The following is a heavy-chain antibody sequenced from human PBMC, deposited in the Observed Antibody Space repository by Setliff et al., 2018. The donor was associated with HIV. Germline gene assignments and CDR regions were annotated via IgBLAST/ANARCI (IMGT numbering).Heavy chain of an antibody. CDR2: ISTYSDET. Sequence: ASVKVSCKPSGYTFTAYGLSWVRQTPGQGLEWMGWISTYSDETSYAQKLQGRVTMTRNASISTAYMELSSLRSEDTAVYYCARVPPAAAGYYYGMDVWGQGTTVTVSS. CDR3: ARVPPAAAGYYYGMDV. J-gene: IGHJ6*02. V-gene: IGHV1-8*01. CDR1: GYTFTAYG. D-gene: IGHD6-13*01.